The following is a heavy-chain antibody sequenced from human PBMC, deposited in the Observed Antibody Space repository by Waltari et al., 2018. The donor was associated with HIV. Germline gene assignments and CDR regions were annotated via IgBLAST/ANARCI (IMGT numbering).Heavy chain of an antibody. V-gene: IGHV3-53*01. CDR3: ATVLVRTSWVITTAPFDY. D-gene: IGHD3-22*01. Sequence: EVQLVESGGGLIQPGGSLRLACAASGFAVLNNYMSWVRQAPGKGLEWVSLIYSNATTYYADSVKGRFTISRDNSKNTLYLQMNSLRADDTAVYFCATVLVRTSWVITTAPFDYWGQETLVTVSS. J-gene: IGHJ4*02. CDR1: GFAVLNNY. CDR2: IYSNATT.